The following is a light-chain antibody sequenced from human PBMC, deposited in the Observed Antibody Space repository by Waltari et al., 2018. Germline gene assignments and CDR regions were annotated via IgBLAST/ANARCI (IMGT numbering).Light chain of an antibody. CDR3: ATWDGRVNGVL. Sequence: QSVLTQAPSVSGTPGQRVTISCSGTNYNIGSGPVNWYQQVPGMSPKLLIYSNDQRPSGVPDRFSGSKSGTSASLAISGLQSEDEADYYCATWDGRVNGVLFGGGTKLTVL. J-gene: IGLJ2*01. CDR2: SND. CDR1: NYNIGSGP. V-gene: IGLV1-44*01.